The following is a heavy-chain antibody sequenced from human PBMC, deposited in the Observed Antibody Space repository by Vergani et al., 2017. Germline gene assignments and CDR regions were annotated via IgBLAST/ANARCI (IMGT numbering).Heavy chain of an antibody. CDR2: IYYSGST. Sequence: QVQLVESGGGLVKPGGSLRLSCAASGFTFSDYYMSWIRQAPGKGLEWIGSIYYSGSTYYNPSLKSRVTISVDTSKNQFSLKLSSVTAADTAVYYCASLGLYGDSDYWGQGTLVTVSS. V-gene: IGHV4-59*05. CDR3: ASLGLYGDSDY. J-gene: IGHJ4*02. CDR1: GFTFSDYY. D-gene: IGHD4-17*01.